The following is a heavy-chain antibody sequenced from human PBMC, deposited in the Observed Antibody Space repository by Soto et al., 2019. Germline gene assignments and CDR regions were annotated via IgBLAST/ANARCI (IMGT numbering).Heavy chain of an antibody. V-gene: IGHV1-46*01. J-gene: IGHJ6*02. CDR3: AGGSESYYYAMDV. CDR2: INPSGAT. Sequence: ASVTVSCKASEYTFTNYYVHWVRQAPGQGPEWIGIINPSGATTYAQKFQVRVTMTRDTSTSTVYMELSSLISEDTAVYYCAGGSESYYYAMDVWGQGTTVTVSS. CDR1: EYTFTNYY.